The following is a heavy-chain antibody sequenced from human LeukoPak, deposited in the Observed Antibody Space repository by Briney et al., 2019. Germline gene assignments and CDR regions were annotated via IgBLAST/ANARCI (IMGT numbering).Heavy chain of an antibody. CDR3: ARAVVGYRPYYYYYMDV. Sequence: SETLSLTCTVSGGSISSYYWSWIRQPPGKGLEWIGYIYYSGSTNYNPSLKSRVTISVDTSKNQFSLKLSSVTAADTAAYYCARAVVGYRPYYYYYMDVWGKGTTVTVSS. CDR2: IYYSGST. D-gene: IGHD5-12*01. J-gene: IGHJ6*03. CDR1: GGSISSYY. V-gene: IGHV4-59*01.